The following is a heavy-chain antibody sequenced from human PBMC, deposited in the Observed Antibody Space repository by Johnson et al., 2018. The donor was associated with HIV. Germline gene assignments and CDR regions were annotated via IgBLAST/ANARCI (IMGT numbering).Heavy chain of an antibody. CDR3: TTAKWLLGAFDI. Sequence: VQLVESGGGVVQPGRSLRLSCAASGFTFSNAWMSWVRQAPGKGLEWVGRIKSKTDGGTTDYAAPVQGRFTISRDDSKNTLYLQMNSLKTEDTAVYYCTTAKWLLGAFDIWGQGTMVTVSS. CDR1: GFTFSNAW. J-gene: IGHJ3*02. D-gene: IGHD3-22*01. CDR2: IKSKTDGGTT. V-gene: IGHV3-15*01.